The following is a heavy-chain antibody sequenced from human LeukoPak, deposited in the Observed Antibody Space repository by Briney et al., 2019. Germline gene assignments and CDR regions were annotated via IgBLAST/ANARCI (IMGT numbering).Heavy chain of an antibody. CDR2: INSDGSST. J-gene: IGHJ4*02. CDR3: ANEDYGDNSRKFDY. CDR1: GFTFSSNW. Sequence: PGGSLRLSCAAPGFTFSSNWMHWVRQAPGTGLVWVSRINSDGSSTSYADSVKGRFTISRDNAKNTLFLQMNSLRAEDTGVYYCANEDYGDNSRKFDYWGQGTLVTVSS. V-gene: IGHV3-74*01. D-gene: IGHD4-23*01.